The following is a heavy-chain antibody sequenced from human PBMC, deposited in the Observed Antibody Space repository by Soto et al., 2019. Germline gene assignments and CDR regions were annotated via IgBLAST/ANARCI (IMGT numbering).Heavy chain of an antibody. CDR2: ISGSGSST. D-gene: IGHD1-1*01. V-gene: IGHV3-23*01. CDR1: GFTFSSYA. J-gene: IGHJ5*02. CDR3: KKDVAWNEGVPNGCEP. Sequence: PGWSLRLSCAASGFTFSSYAMSWVRQAPGKGLEWVSAISGSGSSTYYADSVKGRFTISRDNSKNTLYLQMNSLRAEDTAVYYCKKDVAWNEGVPNGCEPWSQGTLVNVSS.